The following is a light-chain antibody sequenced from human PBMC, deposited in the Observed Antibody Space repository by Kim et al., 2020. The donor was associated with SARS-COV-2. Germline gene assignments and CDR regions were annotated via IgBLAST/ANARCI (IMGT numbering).Light chain of an antibody. CDR1: SLRTFY. CDR3: NTRDSSGDHQGV. J-gene: IGLJ3*02. Sequence: SSELTQDPAVSVALGQTVRITCRGDSLRTFYASWYQQKPRQAPVLVLYGENDRPSGIPDRFSGSISGDTASLTITGILAEDEADYYCNTRDSSGDHQGVFGGGTQRTVL. CDR2: GEN. V-gene: IGLV3-19*01.